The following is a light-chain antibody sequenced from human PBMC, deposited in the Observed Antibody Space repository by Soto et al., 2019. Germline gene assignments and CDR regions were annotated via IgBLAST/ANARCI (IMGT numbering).Light chain of an antibody. CDR1: SSNIGAGYD. J-gene: IGLJ3*02. CDR2: GNS. CDR3: QSYDSSLSGHWV. V-gene: IGLV1-40*01. Sequence: QAVVTQPPSVSGAPGQRVTISCTGSSSNIGAGYDVHWYQQLPGTAPKLLIYGNSNRPSGVPDRFSGSKSGTSASLAITGRQAEDEADYYCQSYDSSLSGHWVFGGGTKLTVL.